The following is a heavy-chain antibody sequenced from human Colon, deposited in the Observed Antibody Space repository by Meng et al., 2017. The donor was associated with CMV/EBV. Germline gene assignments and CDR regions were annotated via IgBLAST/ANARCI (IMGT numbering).Heavy chain of an antibody. J-gene: IGHJ6*02. CDR2: ISGSGSTT. D-gene: IGHD3-3*01. V-gene: IGHV3-23*01. Sequence: GASLKISCAASGFTLRNSAMTWVRQAPGKGREWVSSISGSGSTTYYPDSVKGRFSIYRDNSKNTLSLQMNSLRAEDTAVYYCARDDTPYDFWSGYTHHYYYGMDVWGQGTTVTVSS. CDR1: GFTLRNSA. CDR3: ARDDTPYDFWSGYTHHYYYGMDV.